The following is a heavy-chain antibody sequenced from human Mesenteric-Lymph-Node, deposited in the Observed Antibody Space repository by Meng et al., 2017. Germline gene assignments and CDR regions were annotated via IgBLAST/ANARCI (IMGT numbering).Heavy chain of an antibody. D-gene: IGHD3-10*01. CDR2: VYHNGVT. V-gene: IGHV4-34*02. J-gene: IGHJ4*02. Sequence: QVQLKQWGAEVLKPSETRSPTCAVYGGSLSGYYWSWIRQPPGKGLEWMGEVYHNGVTKYSPSLRSRVVISIDTSKNQFSLNLRSVSAADTAMYYCARGGATPMIIKYWGPGTLVTVSS. CDR1: GGSLSGYY. CDR3: ARGGATPMIIKY.